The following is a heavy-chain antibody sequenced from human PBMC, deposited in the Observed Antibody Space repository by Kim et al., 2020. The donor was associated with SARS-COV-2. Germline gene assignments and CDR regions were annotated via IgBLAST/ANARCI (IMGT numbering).Heavy chain of an antibody. CDR1: GFTFSSYA. J-gene: IGHJ6*02. Sequence: GGSLRLSCAASGFTFSSYAMSWVRQAPGKVLEWVSAISGSGGSTYYADPVKGRFTISRDNSKNTLYLQMNSLRAEDTAVYYCAKGYYYDSSGWSPSYYYYGMDVWGQGTTVTVSS. V-gene: IGHV3-23*01. D-gene: IGHD3-22*01. CDR3: AKGYYYDSSGWSPSYYYYGMDV. CDR2: ISGSGGST.